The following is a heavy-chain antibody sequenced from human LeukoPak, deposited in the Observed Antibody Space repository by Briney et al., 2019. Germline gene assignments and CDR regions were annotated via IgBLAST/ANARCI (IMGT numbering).Heavy chain of an antibody. J-gene: IGHJ4*02. CDR1: GFTVSSNY. Sequence: PGGSLRLSCVASGFTVSSNYMSWVRQAPGKGLEWVSGISWNSGSIGYADSVKGRFTISRDNAKNSLYLQMNSLRAEDTALYYCAKDIFTMVRGVVDYWGQGTLVTVSS. V-gene: IGHV3-9*01. CDR2: ISWNSGSI. CDR3: AKDIFTMVRGVVDY. D-gene: IGHD3-10*01.